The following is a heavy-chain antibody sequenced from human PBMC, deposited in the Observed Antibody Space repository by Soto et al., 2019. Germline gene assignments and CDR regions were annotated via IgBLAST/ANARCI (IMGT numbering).Heavy chain of an antibody. Sequence: GQSLKISCKGSGYSLTSYLIGWVHQLPGKGLEWMGIIHPGDSDTRYSPSSQGPVTISADKSTSTAYLQWSSLKASDTDLYYDARLGVQEPGVRTPGASRAFDVCGEGTMGTVAS. D-gene: IGHD3-16*01. CDR3: ARLGVQEPGVRTPGASRAFDV. CDR2: IHPGDSDT. V-gene: IGHV5-51*07. CDR1: GYSLTSYL. J-gene: IGHJ3*01.